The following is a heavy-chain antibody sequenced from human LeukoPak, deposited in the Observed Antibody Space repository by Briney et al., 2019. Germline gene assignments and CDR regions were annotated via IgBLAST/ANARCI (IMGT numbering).Heavy chain of an antibody. J-gene: IGHJ5*02. CDR2: ISGSGDST. Sequence: GGSLRLSCAASGFTFNTYAMSWVRQAPGKGLEWVSTISGSGDSTYYADSVKGRFTISRDNAKNSLYLQMNSLRAEDTAVYYCARAVDYSYNWFDPWGQGTLATVSS. V-gene: IGHV3-23*01. CDR1: GFTFNTYA. D-gene: IGHD4-11*01. CDR3: ARAVDYSYNWFDP.